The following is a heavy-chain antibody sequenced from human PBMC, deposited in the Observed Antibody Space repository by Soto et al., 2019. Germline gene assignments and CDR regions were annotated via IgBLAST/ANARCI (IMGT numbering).Heavy chain of an antibody. Sequence: PSETLYLTCAVSGGSISSGGYSWSWIRQPPGKGLEWIGYIYHSGSTYYNPSLKSRVTISVDRSKNQFSLKLSSVTAADTAVYYCARAKLDYYDRGAISNWGQGTLVTLSS. V-gene: IGHV4-30-2*01. CDR3: ARAKLDYYDRGAISN. CDR2: IYHSGST. D-gene: IGHD3-22*01. J-gene: IGHJ4*02. CDR1: GGSISSGGYS.